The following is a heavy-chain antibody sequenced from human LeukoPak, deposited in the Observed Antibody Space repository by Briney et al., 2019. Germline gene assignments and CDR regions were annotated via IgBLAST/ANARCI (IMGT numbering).Heavy chain of an antibody. J-gene: IGHJ4*02. CDR3: AKASMRLDY. D-gene: IGHD6-25*01. V-gene: IGHV3-23*01. CDR1: RFTFSSYA. Sequence: GGSLTLSCAASRFTFSSYAMSWVRPAPGEGLEWVSVISGSGGSTYYADSVKGRYTISRDNSKNTLYLQMNSLRAEDTAVYDCAKASMRLDYWGQGTLVTVSS. CDR2: ISGSGGST.